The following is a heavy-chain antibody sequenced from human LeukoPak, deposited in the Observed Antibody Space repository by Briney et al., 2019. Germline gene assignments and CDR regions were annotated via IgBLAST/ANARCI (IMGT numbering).Heavy chain of an antibody. J-gene: IGHJ4*02. V-gene: IGHV3-21*01. CDR1: GFTFSNYS. CDR3: ARGRGYCSGGSCYLYFDY. D-gene: IGHD2-15*01. Sequence: PGGSLRLSCAASGFTFSNYSMNWVRQAPGEGLEWVSSISSRSSYIYYADSVKGRFTISRDNAKNSLYLQMNSLRAEDTAVYYCARGRGYCSGGSCYLYFDYWGQGTLVTVSS. CDR2: ISSRSSYI.